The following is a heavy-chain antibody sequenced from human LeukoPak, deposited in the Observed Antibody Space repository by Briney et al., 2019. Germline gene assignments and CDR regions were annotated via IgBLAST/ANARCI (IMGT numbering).Heavy chain of an antibody. CDR3: AGNYYGSGSYYSEDRY. V-gene: IGHV4-34*01. J-gene: IGHJ4*02. CDR1: GGSFSGYY. D-gene: IGHD3-10*01. CDR2: INHSGST. Sequence: SETLSLTCAAYGGSFSGYYWSWIRQPPGKGLEWIGEINHSGSTNYNPSLKSRVTISVDTPKNQFSLKLSSVTAADTAVYYCAGNYYGSGSYYSEDRYWGQGTLVTVSS.